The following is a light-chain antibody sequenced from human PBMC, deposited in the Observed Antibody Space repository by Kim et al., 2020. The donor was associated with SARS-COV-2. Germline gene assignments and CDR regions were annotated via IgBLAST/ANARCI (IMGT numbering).Light chain of an antibody. V-gene: IGLV3-1*01. Sequence: SYELTQPPSVSVSPGQTASITCSGDKLGDKYACWYQQKPGQSPVLVIYQDSKRPSGIPERFSGSNSGNTATLTISGTQAMDEADYYCQAWDSSTAVFGGRTQLTV. CDR1: KLGDKY. CDR3: QAWDSSTAV. CDR2: QDS. J-gene: IGLJ3*02.